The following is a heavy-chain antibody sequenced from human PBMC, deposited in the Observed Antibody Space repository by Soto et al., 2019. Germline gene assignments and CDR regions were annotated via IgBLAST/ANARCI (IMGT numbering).Heavy chain of an antibody. CDR3: ARGGGYSSSPLNYYGMDV. Sequence: SQTLSLTCAISGDSVSSNSAAWSWIRQSPSRGLEWLGRTYYRSKWYNDYAVSVKSRITINPDTSKNQFSLQLNSVTPEDTAVYYCARGGGYSSSPLNYYGMDVWGQGTTVTVSS. J-gene: IGHJ6*02. CDR1: GDSVSSNSAA. CDR2: TYYRSKWYN. D-gene: IGHD6-6*01. V-gene: IGHV6-1*01.